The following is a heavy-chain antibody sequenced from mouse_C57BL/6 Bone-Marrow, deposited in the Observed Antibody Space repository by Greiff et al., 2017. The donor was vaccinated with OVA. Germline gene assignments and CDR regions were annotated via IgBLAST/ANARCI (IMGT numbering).Heavy chain of an antibody. Sequence: EVQLQESGTVLARPGASVKMSCKTSGYTFTSYWMHWVKQRPGQGLEWIGAIDPGNGDTSYNPKFKGKAKLTAVTSSSTAYMELSSLTDEDSAVYYCTTGTVRYFDYWGQGTTLTVSS. CDR3: TTGTVRYFDY. CDR1: GYTFTSYW. J-gene: IGHJ2*01. D-gene: IGHD4-1*01. CDR2: IDPGNGDT. V-gene: IGHV1-5*01.